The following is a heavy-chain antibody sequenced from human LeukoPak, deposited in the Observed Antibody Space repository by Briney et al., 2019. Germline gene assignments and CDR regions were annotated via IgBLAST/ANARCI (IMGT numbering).Heavy chain of an antibody. CDR2: MNPNSGNT. Sequence: ASVKVSCKASGYTFTSYDINWVRQATGQGLEWMGWMNPNSGNTGYAQKFQGRVTITRNTSISTAYMELSSLRSEDTAVYYCARGPVGAPWDYYYYMDVWGKGTTVTVSS. D-gene: IGHD1-26*01. J-gene: IGHJ6*03. V-gene: IGHV1-8*01. CDR1: GYTFTSYD. CDR3: ARGPVGAPWDYYYYMDV.